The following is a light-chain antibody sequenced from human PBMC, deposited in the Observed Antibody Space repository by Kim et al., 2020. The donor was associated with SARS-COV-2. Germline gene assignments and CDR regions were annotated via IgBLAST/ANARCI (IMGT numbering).Light chain of an antibody. CDR3: GTWDSSLNGGV. V-gene: IGLV1-51*01. CDR1: ISNIGNNY. Sequence: GQKVTIACSGSISNIGNNYVSWYQQLPGTAPKLLIYDTNQRPSGIPDRFSGSKSGTSATLGITGLQTGDEADYFCGTWDSSLNGGVFGGGTQLTVL. J-gene: IGLJ3*02. CDR2: DTN.